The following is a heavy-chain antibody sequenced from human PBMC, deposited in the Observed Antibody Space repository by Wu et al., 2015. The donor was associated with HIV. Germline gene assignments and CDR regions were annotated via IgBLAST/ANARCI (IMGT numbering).Heavy chain of an antibody. CDR2: INPLFGTT. J-gene: IGHJ6*02. CDR3: AINTDSVATSLYSLGV. CDR1: GAGFTSYA. V-gene: IGHV1-69*05. D-gene: IGHD5-12*01. Sequence: QAQLEQSGAEVKKPGSSVKVTCKASGAGFTSYAVSWVRQAPGQGLEWMGGINPLFGTTKHAQRFQDRVKFTTDESKTTAYMELSSLRSEDSAVYYCAINTDSVATSLYSLGVWGQGTTVTVSS.